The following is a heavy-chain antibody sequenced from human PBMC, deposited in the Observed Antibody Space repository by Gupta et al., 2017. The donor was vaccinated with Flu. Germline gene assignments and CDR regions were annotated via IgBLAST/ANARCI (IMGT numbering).Heavy chain of an antibody. CDR3: ARGSEPGFDY. J-gene: IGHJ4*02. CDR2: TYYRSKWYN. Sequence: SSNSASWNWIRQSPSRGLEWLGRTYYRSKWYNDYAVSVKSRITINPDTSKTQFSLQLNSVTPEDTAVYYCARGSEPGFDYWGQGTLVTVSS. CDR1: SSNSAS. V-gene: IGHV6-1*01.